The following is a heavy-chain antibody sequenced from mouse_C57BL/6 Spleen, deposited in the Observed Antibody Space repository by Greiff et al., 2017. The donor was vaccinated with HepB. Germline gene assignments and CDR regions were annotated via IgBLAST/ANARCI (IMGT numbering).Heavy chain of an antibody. J-gene: IGHJ3*01. CDR3: ARDYDYDDGAWFAY. CDR1: GYTFTDYY. D-gene: IGHD2-4*01. Sequence: VQLQQSGPVLVKPGASVKMSCKASGYTFTDYYMNWVKQSHGKSLEWIGVINPYNGGTSYNQKFKGKATLTVDKSSSTAYMELNSLTSEDSAVYYCARDYDYDDGAWFAYWGQGTLVTVSA. CDR2: INPYNGGT. V-gene: IGHV1-19*01.